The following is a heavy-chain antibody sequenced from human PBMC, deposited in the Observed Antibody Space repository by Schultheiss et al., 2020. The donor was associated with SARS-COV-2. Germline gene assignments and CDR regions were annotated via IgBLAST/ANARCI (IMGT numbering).Heavy chain of an antibody. CDR2: ISSSGDAT. CDR3: AKDAHIVGADDAFDI. J-gene: IGHJ3*02. Sequence: GGSLRLSCAASGFNFSSYEMSWVRQAPGKGLEWISYISSSGDATYYADSVKGRFTISRDNAKNSLCLQMNSLRAEDTAVYYCAKDAHIVGADDAFDIWGQGTMVTVSS. V-gene: IGHV3-48*03. D-gene: IGHD1-26*01. CDR1: GFNFSSYE.